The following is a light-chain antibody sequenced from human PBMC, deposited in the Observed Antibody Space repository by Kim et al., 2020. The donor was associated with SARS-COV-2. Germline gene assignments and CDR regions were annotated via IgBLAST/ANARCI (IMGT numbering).Light chain of an antibody. CDR1: EGVSNNY. V-gene: IGKV3-20*01. CDR2: GAS. Sequence: SPGERATLACRASEGVSNNYLAWYQQKPGQAPRLLIYGASRRATAIPDRFSGSGSGTDFTLAISRLEFEDFAVYYCHQYGSSLRTFGQGTKVDIK. J-gene: IGKJ1*01. CDR3: HQYGSSLRT.